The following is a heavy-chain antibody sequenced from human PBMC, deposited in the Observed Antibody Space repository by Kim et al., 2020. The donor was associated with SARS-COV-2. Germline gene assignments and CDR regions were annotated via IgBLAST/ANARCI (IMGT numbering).Heavy chain of an antibody. D-gene: IGHD1-26*01. V-gene: IGHV3-21*01. J-gene: IGHJ6*01. CDR2: LSGTGTFT. Sequence: GGSLRLSCAASGFTFSSYAMSWVRQAPGKGLQWVSSLSGTGTFTYYTDSLKGRFTVSRDNAKHSLYLQMNSLRVEDTAVYYCARIVTTHLSYYYGLDVWG. CDR1: GFTFSSYA. CDR3: ARIVTTHLSYYYGLDV.